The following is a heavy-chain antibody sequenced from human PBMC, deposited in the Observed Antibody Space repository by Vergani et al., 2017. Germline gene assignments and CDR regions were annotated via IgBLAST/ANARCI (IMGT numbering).Heavy chain of an antibody. CDR3: ARHSTVEWLVKLGWIDP. D-gene: IGHD6-19*01. CDR1: VASIRSSNYY. V-gene: IGHV4-39*01. CDR2: IYYSGST. J-gene: IGHJ5*02. Sequence: QLQLQESGPGLVKPSATLSLTCSVSVASIRSSNYYWGWIRQPPGKGREWIASIYYSGSTYYNPSLKSRVTISVDTSKNQFSLKLSSVTAADTAVYFCARHSTVEWLVKLGWIDPWGQGILVTVSS.